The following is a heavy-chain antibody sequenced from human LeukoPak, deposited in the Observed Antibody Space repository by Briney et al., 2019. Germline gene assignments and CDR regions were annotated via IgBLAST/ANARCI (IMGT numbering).Heavy chain of an antibody. V-gene: IGHV1-2*02. D-gene: IGHD6-13*01. CDR1: GYTFTGYY. Sequence: ASVKVSCKASGYTFTGYYMQWVRQAPGQGLEWMGWINPNSGVTNYAQKFQGRVTMTRDTSISTAYMELSRLRSDDTAVYYCARGGIAAVGTFAFDIWGQGTVVTVSS. J-gene: IGHJ3*02. CDR2: INPNSGVT. CDR3: ARGGIAAVGTFAFDI.